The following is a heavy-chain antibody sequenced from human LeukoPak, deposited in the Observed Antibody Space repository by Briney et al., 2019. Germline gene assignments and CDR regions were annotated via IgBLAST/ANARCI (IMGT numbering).Heavy chain of an antibody. J-gene: IGHJ4*02. D-gene: IGHD3-10*01. V-gene: IGHV3-21*01. CDR1: GFTVSSNY. Sequence: PGGSLRLSCAASGFTVSSNYMSWVRQAPGKGLEWVSSISSSSNYIYYADSVKGRFTISRDNAKNSLYLQMNSLRAEDTAVYYCGREPPSAIITRKGGVFDYGAREP. CDR2: ISSSSNYI. CDR3: GREPPSAIITRKGGVFDY.